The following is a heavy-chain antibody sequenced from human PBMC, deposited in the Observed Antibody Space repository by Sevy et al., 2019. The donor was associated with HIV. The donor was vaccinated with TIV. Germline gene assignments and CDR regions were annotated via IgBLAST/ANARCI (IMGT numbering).Heavy chain of an antibody. CDR3: ATDCSSSSCLWGMDV. V-gene: IGHV3-7*03. J-gene: IGHJ6*02. Sequence: GESLKICCAASGFTFSSYWMSWVRQAPGKGLEWVAHRKRDGTEKCYVDSVKGRFTISRDNAKNSLYLQMNSLRAEDTAVYYCATDCSSSSCLWGMDVWGQGTTVTVSS. CDR1: GFTFSSYW. D-gene: IGHD2-2*01. CDR2: RKRDGTEK.